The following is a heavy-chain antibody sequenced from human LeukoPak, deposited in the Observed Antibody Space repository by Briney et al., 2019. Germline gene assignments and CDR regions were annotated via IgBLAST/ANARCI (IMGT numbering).Heavy chain of an antibody. CDR3: ARPPDSSAYYADY. D-gene: IGHD3-22*01. J-gene: IGHJ4*02. V-gene: IGHV5-51*01. Sequence: GESLKISCKGSGYSFTRYWIGWVRQMPGKGLERMGIIYPGDSDTRYSPSFQGQVTISADKSISTAYLQWSSLKASDTAIYYCARPPDSSAYYADYWGQGTLVTVSS. CDR1: GYSFTRYW. CDR2: IYPGDSDT.